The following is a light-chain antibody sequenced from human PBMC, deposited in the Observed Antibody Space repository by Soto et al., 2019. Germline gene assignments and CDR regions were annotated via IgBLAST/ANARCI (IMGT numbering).Light chain of an antibody. CDR2: AAA. J-gene: IGKJ4*01. V-gene: IGKV1-39*01. CDR3: QKHNAAPLT. CDR1: QSITTY. Sequence: DIPMTQSPSSLSASVGGIVPIASRASQSITTYLNWYQQTSGQAPKLLIYAAARLQTGVPYRFSGSGSGTDFNLTISNLQPEDFATYYCQKHNAAPLTFGGGTKVDIK.